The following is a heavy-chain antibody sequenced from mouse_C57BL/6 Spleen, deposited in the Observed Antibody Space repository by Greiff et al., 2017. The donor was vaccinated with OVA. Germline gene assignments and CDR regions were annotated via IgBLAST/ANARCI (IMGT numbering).Heavy chain of an antibody. D-gene: IGHD2-1*01. V-gene: IGHV1-26*01. Sequence: EVQLQQSGPELVKPGASVKISCKASGYTFTDYYMNWVKQSHGKSLEWIGDINPNNGGTSYNQKFKGKATLTVDKSSSTAYMELRSLTSEDSAVYYCATYGIPFAYWGQGTLVTVSA. J-gene: IGHJ3*01. CDR2: INPNNGGT. CDR1: GYTFTDYY. CDR3: ATYGIPFAY.